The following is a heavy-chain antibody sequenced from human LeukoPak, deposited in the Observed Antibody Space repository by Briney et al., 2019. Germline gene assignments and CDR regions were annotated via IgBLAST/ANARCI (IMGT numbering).Heavy chain of an antibody. D-gene: IGHD3-22*01. CDR1: GGTFSSYA. CDR3: ARSDYYDSSGYYYRRVASFDY. V-gene: IGHV1-69*06. J-gene: IGHJ4*02. Sequence: AASVKVSCKASGGTFSSYAISWVRQAPGQGLEWMGRIIPIFGTANYAQKFQGRVTITADKSTSTAYMELSSLRSEDTAVYYCARSDYYDSSGYYYRRVASFDYRGQGTLVTVSS. CDR2: IIPIFGTA.